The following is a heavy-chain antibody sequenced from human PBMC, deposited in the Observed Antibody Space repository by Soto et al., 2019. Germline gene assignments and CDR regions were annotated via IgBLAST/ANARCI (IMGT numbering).Heavy chain of an antibody. V-gene: IGHV4-59*08. J-gene: IGHJ6*03. CDR3: ARLASHYDFWSGYPTSPYYYYMDV. CDR2: IYYSGST. D-gene: IGHD3-3*01. Sequence: PSETLSLTCPVSGGSISSYYWSWIRQPPGKGLEWIGYIYYSGSTNYNPSLKSRVTISVDTSKNQFSLKLSSVTAADTAVYYCARLASHYDFWSGYPTSPYYYYMDVWGKGTTVTVSS. CDR1: GGSISSYY.